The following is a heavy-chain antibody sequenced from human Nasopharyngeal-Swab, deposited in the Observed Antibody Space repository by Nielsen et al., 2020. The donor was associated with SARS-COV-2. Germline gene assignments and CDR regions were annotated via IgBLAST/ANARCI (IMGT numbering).Heavy chain of an antibody. CDR2: ISSSGSTI. V-gene: IGHV3-11*01. D-gene: IGHD2-15*01. J-gene: IGHJ6*02. Sequence: GESLKISCAASGFTFSDYYMSWIRQAPGKGLEWVSYISSSGSTIYYADSVKGRFTISRDNAKNSLYLQMNSLRAEDTAVYYCASLYCSGGSCYWEGGKNGMDVWGQGTTVTVSS. CDR1: GFTFSDYY. CDR3: ASLYCSGGSCYWEGGKNGMDV.